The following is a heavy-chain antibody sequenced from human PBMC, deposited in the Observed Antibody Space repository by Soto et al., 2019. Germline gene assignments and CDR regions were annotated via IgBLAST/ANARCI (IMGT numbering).Heavy chain of an antibody. V-gene: IGHV3-43*01. Sequence: PGGSLRLSCAASGFTFDDYTMHWVRQAPGKGLEWVSLISWDGGSTYYADSVKGRFTISRDNSKNSLYLQMNSLRTEDTALYYCAKGSFNYYGMDAWGQGTTVTVSS. CDR3: AKGSFNYYGMDA. CDR2: ISWDGGST. J-gene: IGHJ6*02. CDR1: GFTFDDYT.